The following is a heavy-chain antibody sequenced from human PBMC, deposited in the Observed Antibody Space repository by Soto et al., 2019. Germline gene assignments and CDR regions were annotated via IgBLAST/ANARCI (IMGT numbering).Heavy chain of an antibody. V-gene: IGHV4-4*07. CDR3: VRDGSKSLRDWFDP. Sequence: SETLSLTCNVSGGSISKFYWAWIRKTAGNGLEWMGRVYATGTTDYNPSLRSRVAMSVDISKKTFSLRLRSVTGADSGVYYCVRDGSKSLRDWFDPWGQGILVTSPQ. CDR2: VYATGTT. J-gene: IGHJ5*02. CDR1: GGSISKFY.